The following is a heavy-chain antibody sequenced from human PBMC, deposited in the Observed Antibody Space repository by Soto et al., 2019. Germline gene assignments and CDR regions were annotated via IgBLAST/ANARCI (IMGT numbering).Heavy chain of an antibody. Sequence: SETLSLTCTVSGGSISNFYWSWIRQPPGKGLEWIGYVYYTGSTSYNPSLKRRVTFSADSSRGQFSLKLNSVTAADTAVYYCELRSDDAFDIWGQGTMVTVSS. CDR1: GGSISNFY. CDR3: ELRSDDAFDI. J-gene: IGHJ3*02. D-gene: IGHD5-12*01. CDR2: VYYTGST. V-gene: IGHV4-59*04.